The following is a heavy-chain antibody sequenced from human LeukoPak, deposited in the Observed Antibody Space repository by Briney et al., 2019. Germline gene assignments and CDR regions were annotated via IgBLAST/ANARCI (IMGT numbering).Heavy chain of an antibody. J-gene: IGHJ4*02. Sequence: GGSLRLSCAASGFTFSSYSMNWIRQAPGKGLEWVSSISSSTSYVYYADSVKGRFTISKDNAKNSLYLQMNSLRAEDTAVYYCARAGGSTVSHSDYWGQGTLVTVSS. CDR1: GFTFSSYS. V-gene: IGHV3-21*01. CDR3: ARAGGSTVSHSDY. CDR2: ISSSTSYV. D-gene: IGHD4-17*01.